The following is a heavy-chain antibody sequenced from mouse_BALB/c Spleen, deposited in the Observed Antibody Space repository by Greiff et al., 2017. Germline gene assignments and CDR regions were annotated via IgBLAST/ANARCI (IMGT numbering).Heavy chain of an antibody. V-gene: IGHV14-4*02. D-gene: IGHD2-4*01. CDR2: IDPENGDT. CDR1: GFNIKDYY. J-gene: IGHJ3*01. CDR3: ARDYDWFAY. Sequence: EVQLQQSGAELVRSGASVKLSCTASGFNIKDYYMHWVKQRPEQGLEWIGWIDPENGDTEYAPKFQGKATMTADTSSNTAYLQLSSLTSEDTAVYYCARDYDWFAYWGQGTLVTVSA.